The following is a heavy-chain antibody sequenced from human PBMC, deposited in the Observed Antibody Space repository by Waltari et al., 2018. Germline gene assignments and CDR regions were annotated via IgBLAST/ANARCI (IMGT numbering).Heavy chain of an antibody. CDR3: AKCEMYDSGWCAFFRY. CDR1: EFTLSNSA. D-gene: IGHD6-19*01. V-gene: IGHV3-23*01. J-gene: IGHJ4*02. Sequence: DVRLSESGGGLAQPGGSLRTCCVASEFTLSNSAMSWVRQAPGKGLEWVSALVRSGFGTHYADSVKGRFAMSRDNAKNTLYLQMNSLRAEDTAVYYCAKCEMYDSGWCAFFRYWGQGTLVTVSS. CDR2: LVRSGFGT.